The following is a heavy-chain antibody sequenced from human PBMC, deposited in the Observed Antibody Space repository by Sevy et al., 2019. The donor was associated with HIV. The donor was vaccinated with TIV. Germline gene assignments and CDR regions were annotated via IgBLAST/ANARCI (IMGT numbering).Heavy chain of an antibody. Sequence: GGSLRLSCAASGFTFGSYGMSWVRQAPGKGLDYVAVISSDGSDKYYADSVKGRFTISRDNSKNTLFLQMNSLRADDTAVYYWSRDRAWGVVRGGGNWFDPWGQGTLVTVSS. CDR2: ISSDGSDK. D-gene: IGHD3-3*01. CDR3: SRDRAWGVVRGGGNWFDP. V-gene: IGHV3-30*03. CDR1: GFTFGSYG. J-gene: IGHJ5*02.